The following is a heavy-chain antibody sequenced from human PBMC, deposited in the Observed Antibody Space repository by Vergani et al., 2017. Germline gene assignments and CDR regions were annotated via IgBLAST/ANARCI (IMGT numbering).Heavy chain of an antibody. D-gene: IGHD2-15*01. CDR3: TRSECSGTTCYGHYFDL. Sequence: EMQLLESGGGLVQPGGSLRLSCVISEVSVSKYAMSWVRQTPGKGLEWVSVIKSDGRTSYAESVRGRFTISRDTSRNAVYLQMNILRVEDTGVYYCTRSECSGTTCYGHYFDLWGHGILVTVSS. V-gene: IGHV3-66*02. J-gene: IGHJ4*01. CDR1: EVSVSKYA. CDR2: IKSDGRT.